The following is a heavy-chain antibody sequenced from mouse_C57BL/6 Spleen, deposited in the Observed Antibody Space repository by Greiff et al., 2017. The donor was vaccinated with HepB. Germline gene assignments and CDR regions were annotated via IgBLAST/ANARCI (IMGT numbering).Heavy chain of an antibody. CDR2: ISSGSSTI. CDR1: GFTFSDYG. V-gene: IGHV5-17*01. CDR3: ARGDFHYYGSSYFDY. J-gene: IGHJ2*01. Sequence: EVHLVESGGGLVKPGGSLKLSCAASGFTFSDYGMHWVRQAPEKGLEWVACISSGSSTIYYTDTVKGRITISRDNAKNTLSLQMTSLRSEDTAMYYCARGDFHYYGSSYFDYWGQGTTLTVSS. D-gene: IGHD1-1*01.